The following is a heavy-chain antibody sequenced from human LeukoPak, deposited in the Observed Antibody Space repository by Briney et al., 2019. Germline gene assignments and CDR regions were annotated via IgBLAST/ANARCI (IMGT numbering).Heavy chain of an antibody. CDR2: TNIDASST. CDR1: GFTFTNYW. CDR3: ARETAVTGAYYFDY. D-gene: IGHD6-19*01. J-gene: IGHJ4*02. V-gene: IGHV3-74*01. Sequence: PGGSLRLSCAGSGFTFTNYWMHWVRQAPGQGLVWVLRTNIDASSTFYADSVKGRFTISRDNTKNTLYLQMNSLRAEDTAVYYCARETAVTGAYYFDYWGQGTLVTVSS.